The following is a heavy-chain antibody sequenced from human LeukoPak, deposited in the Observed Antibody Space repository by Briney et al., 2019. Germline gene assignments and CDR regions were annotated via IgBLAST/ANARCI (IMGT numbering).Heavy chain of an antibody. CDR2: IYHSGST. D-gene: IGHD1-14*01. Sequence: SETLSLTCTVSGYSISSGYYWGWIRQPPGKGLEWIGSIYHSGSTYYNPSLKSRVTISVDTSKNQFSLKLSSATAADTAVYYCARALGNYLDYWGQGTLVTVSS. J-gene: IGHJ4*02. CDR1: GYSISSGYY. CDR3: ARALGNYLDY. V-gene: IGHV4-38-2*02.